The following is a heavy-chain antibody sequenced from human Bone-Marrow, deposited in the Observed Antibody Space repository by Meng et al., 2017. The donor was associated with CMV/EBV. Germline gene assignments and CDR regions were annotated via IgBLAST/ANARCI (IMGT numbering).Heavy chain of an antibody. V-gene: IGHV1-8*01. D-gene: IGHD1-26*01. CDR2: MNAHSGRT. J-gene: IGHJ4*02. Sequence: ASVKVSCKASGYTFTSYDINWVRQATGQGLEWMGWMNAHSGRTAYAHKFQGRVTMTRNTSITTAYMELSSLRSEDTAVYYCARGRSGSHIWGQGTLVTVSS. CDR1: GYTFTSYD. CDR3: ARGRSGSHI.